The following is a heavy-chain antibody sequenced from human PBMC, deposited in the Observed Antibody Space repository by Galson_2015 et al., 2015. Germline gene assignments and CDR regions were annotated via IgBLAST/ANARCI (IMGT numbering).Heavy chain of an antibody. V-gene: IGHV3-30*01. CDR3: ARVEASVYEKY. CDR1: GFTLSSYA. Sequence: SLRLSCAASGFTLSSYAMPWVRQAPGKGLEWVAVIAYGGTITEHAESVKGRFTISRDNSKNTLYLQMNSLRGEDPAVYYCARVEASVYEKYWGQGTLVTVSS. J-gene: IGHJ4*02. D-gene: IGHD5/OR15-5a*01. CDR2: IAYGGTIT.